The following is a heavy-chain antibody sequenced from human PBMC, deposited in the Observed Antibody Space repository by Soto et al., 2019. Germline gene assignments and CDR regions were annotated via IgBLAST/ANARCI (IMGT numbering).Heavy chain of an antibody. CDR2: IYPGDSDT. CDR3: ARFPLDYGDNYYYYGMDV. CDR1: GYSFTSYW. V-gene: IGHV5-51*01. D-gene: IGHD4-17*01. Sequence: PGESLKISCKGSGYSFTSYWIGWVRQMPGKGLEWMGIIYPGDSDTRYSPSFQGQVSISADKSISTAYLQWSSLKASDTAMYYCARFPLDYGDNYYYYGMDVWGQGTTVTVSS. J-gene: IGHJ6*02.